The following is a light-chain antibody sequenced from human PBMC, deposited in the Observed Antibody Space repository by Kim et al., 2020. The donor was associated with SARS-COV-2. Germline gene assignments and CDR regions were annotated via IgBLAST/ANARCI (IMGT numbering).Light chain of an antibody. CDR2: EVS. J-gene: IGLJ1*01. CDR1: SSDVGGYNY. CDR3: SSYAGSSLYV. V-gene: IGLV2-8*01. Sequence: GQSVTIPCTGTSSDVGGYNYVSWYQQHPGKAPKLMIYEVSKRPSGVPDRFSGSKSGNTASLTVSGLQAEDEADYYCSSYAGSSLYVFGTGTKVTVL.